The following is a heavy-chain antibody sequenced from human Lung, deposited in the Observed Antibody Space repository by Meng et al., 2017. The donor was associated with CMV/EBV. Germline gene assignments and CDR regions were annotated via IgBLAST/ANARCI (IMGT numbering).Heavy chain of an antibody. CDR1: GYTFTGHF. J-gene: IGHJ4*02. V-gene: IGHV1-2*02. Sequence: VSCQASGYTFTGHFMHWVRQAPGQGLEWMGWIHPNTGVTNFAQNFQGRVTMTRDTSIRTLYMELSGLRSDDTAMYYCARDDNWGPDYWGQGTLVTVSS. CDR2: IHPNTGVT. D-gene: IGHD7-27*01. CDR3: ARDDNWGPDY.